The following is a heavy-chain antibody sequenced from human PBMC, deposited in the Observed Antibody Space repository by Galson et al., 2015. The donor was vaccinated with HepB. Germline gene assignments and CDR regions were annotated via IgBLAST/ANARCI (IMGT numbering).Heavy chain of an antibody. V-gene: IGHV1-18*01. D-gene: IGHD2-21*02. Sequence: SVKVSCKASGYTLTSYGISWVRQAPGQGLEWMGWISGYNGKTNYAKKFQDRVTMTTDTSTSTAFMELRSLRSDDTAVYYCARGTWVTASLKNYWGQGTLVTVSS. J-gene: IGHJ4*02. CDR3: ARGTWVTASLKNY. CDR2: ISGYNGKT. CDR1: GYTLTSYG.